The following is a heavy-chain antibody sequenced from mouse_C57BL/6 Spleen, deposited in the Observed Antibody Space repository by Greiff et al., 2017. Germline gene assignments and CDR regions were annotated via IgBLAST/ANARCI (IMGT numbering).Heavy chain of an antibody. Sequence: QVQLQQSGAELARPGASVKLSCKASGYTFTSYGMRWVKQRTGQGLEWIGEIYPSSGYPYYNEKFKGKATLTAAKSTSTAAMELHSLTSEDSAVDVCASENRSSGDWFAYWGQGTLVTVSA. V-gene: IGHV1-81*01. CDR1: GYTFTSYG. CDR3: ASENRSSGDWFAY. D-gene: IGHD3-2*02. CDR2: IYPSSGYP. J-gene: IGHJ3*01.